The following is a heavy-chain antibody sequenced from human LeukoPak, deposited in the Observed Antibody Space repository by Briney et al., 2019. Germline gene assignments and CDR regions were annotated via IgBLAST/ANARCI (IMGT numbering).Heavy chain of an antibody. CDR3: ARSYAEADAFDI. CDR1: AFTFSSYS. V-gene: IGHV3-21*01. CDR2: ISSSSSYI. J-gene: IGHJ3*02. D-gene: IGHD1-26*01. Sequence: GGSLRLSCAASAFTFSSYSMNWVRQAPGKGLEWDSSISSSSSYIYYADSVKGRFTISRDNAKNSLYLQMNSLRAEDTAVYYCARSYAEADAFDIWGQGTMVTVSS.